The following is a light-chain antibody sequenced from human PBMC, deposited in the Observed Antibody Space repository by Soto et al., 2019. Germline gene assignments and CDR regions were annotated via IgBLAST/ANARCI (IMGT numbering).Light chain of an antibody. CDR1: ASDIGGYRF. J-gene: IGLJ1*01. CDR2: DVN. V-gene: IGLV2-8*01. Sequence: QSALTQPPSASGSPGQSVAISCTGTASDIGGYRFVSWYQQHPGKAPKLIIYDVNKRPSGVPDRFSGSKSGNTASLTVSGLQAEDEAEYYCSAHGGTNPYVFGTGTKLTVL. CDR3: SAHGGTNPYV.